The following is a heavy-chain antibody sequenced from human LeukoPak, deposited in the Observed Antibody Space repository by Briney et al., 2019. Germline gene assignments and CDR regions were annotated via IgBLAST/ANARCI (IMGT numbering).Heavy chain of an antibody. CDR1: GFTFSSYA. V-gene: IGHV3-23*01. J-gene: IGHJ4*02. Sequence: GGSLRLSCAASGFTFSSYAMTWVRQAPGKGLEWVSAIGGRGDNTYYADSVRGRFTNSRDNSKSTLYLQMNSLRAEDTAIYYCAKNGGDSYGTGHFDYWGQGTLVTVSS. CDR3: AKNGGDSYGTGHFDY. D-gene: IGHD2-21*02. CDR2: IGGRGDNT.